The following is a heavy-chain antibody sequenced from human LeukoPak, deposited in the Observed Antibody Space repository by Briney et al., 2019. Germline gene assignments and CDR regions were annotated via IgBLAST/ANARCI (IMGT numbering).Heavy chain of an antibody. CDR2: ISSSSSYI. CDR3: ARDQRYYYDSSGDKPVDY. CDR1: GFTFSSYS. D-gene: IGHD3-22*01. V-gene: IGHV3-21*01. J-gene: IGHJ4*02. Sequence: PGGSLRLSCAASGFTFSSYSMNWVRQAPGKGLEWVSSISSSSSYIYYADSVKGRFTISRDNAKNSLYLQMNSLRAEDTAVYYCARDQRYYYDSSGDKPVDYWGQGTLVTVSS.